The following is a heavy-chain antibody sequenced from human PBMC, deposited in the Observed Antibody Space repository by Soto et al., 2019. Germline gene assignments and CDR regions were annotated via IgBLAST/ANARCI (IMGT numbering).Heavy chain of an antibody. D-gene: IGHD4-17*01. Sequence: QVQLQQWGAGLLKPSETLTLTCGVYGGSFSGYYWNWIRKPPGKGLEWIGDMNHYGGTKYNPSLKSRVTISGVTSKNQFSLRLTSVTAADTAVYYCARGIMDGVDYYHYGMDVWGQGTTVTVSS. CDR1: GGSFSGYY. CDR2: MNHYGGT. J-gene: IGHJ6*02. V-gene: IGHV4-34*02. CDR3: ARGIMDGVDYYHYGMDV.